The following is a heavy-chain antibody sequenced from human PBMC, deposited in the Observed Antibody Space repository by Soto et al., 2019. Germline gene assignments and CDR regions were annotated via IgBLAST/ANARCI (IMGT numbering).Heavy chain of an antibody. D-gene: IGHD1-26*01. V-gene: IGHV1-24*01. CDR3: AIAYRGTYYGYFES. CDR2: FDPEDGEA. CDR1: GDTLTDLS. J-gene: IGHJ4*02. Sequence: QVQLVQSGAEVKPPGASVKVSCKVSGDTLTDLSIHWVRQSPGKGLECMGGFDPEDGEAFYAQNFQGRVTMTEDTSTDTSYMELSRLRSEDTAIYYCAIAYRGTYYGYFESWGQGTLVTVSP.